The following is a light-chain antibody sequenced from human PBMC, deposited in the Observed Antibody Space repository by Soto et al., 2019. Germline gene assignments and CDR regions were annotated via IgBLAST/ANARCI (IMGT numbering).Light chain of an antibody. Sequence: QSALTQPASVSGSPGQSITISCTGTSSYVGGYDYVSWYQQHPGKAPKLVIYDVNNRPSGVSNRFSGSKSDNTASLTISGLQAEDEADYYCKSYTSRSTPWVFGGGTKLTVL. CDR1: SSYVGGYDY. V-gene: IGLV2-14*01. J-gene: IGLJ3*02. CDR3: KSYTSRSTPWV. CDR2: DVN.